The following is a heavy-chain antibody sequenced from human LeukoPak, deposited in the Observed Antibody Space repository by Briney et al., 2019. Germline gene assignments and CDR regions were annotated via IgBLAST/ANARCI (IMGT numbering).Heavy chain of an antibody. D-gene: IGHD3-22*01. CDR3: ARDRDSSGFDY. V-gene: IGHV3-30-3*01. J-gene: IGHJ4*02. Sequence: GGSLRLSCAASGFTFSSYAMHWVRQAPGKGLEWVAVISYDGSNKYYVDSVKGRFTISRDNSKNTLYLQMNSLRAEDTAVYYCARDRDSSGFDYWGQGTLVTVSS. CDR2: ISYDGSNK. CDR1: GFTFSSYA.